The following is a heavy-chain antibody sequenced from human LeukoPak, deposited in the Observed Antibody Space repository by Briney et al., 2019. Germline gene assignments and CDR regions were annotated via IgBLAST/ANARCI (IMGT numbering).Heavy chain of an antibody. V-gene: IGHV3-48*01. CDR2: ISSSSSTI. D-gene: IGHD1-1*01. J-gene: IGHJ4*02. Sequence: GGSLRLSCAASGFTFSSYSMNWVRQAPGKGLEWVSYISSSSSTIYYADSVKGRFTISRDNAKNSLYLQMNSLRAEDTAVYYCAKDYNWNADYWGQGTLVTVSS. CDR3: AKDYNWNADY. CDR1: GFTFSSYS.